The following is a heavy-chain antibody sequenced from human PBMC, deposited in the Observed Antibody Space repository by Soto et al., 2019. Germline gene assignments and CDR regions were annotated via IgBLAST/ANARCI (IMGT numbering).Heavy chain of an antibody. CDR1: GGSISSSSYY. CDR3: ARQGDYYDSSGYGPRWFDP. J-gene: IGHJ5*02. D-gene: IGHD3-22*01. V-gene: IGHV4-39*01. CDR2: IYYSGST. Sequence: PSETLSLTCTVSGGSISSSSYYWGWIRQPPGKGLEWIGSIYYSGSTYYNPSLKSRVTISVDTSKNQFSLKLSSVTAADTAVYYCARQGDYYDSSGYGPRWFDPWGQGTLVTVSS.